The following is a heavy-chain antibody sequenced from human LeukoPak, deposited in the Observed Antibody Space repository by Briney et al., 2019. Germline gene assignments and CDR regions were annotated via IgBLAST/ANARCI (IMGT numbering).Heavy chain of an antibody. J-gene: IGHJ6*02. CDR2: FDPEDGET. D-gene: IGHD3-10*01. V-gene: IGHV1-24*01. CDR3: ARDRASQSWITMVRGVRYYYYGMDV. Sequence: ASVKVSCKVSGYTLTELSMHWVRQAPGKGLEWMGGFDPEDGETIYAQKFQGRVTITADESTSTAYMELRSLRSDDTAVYYCARDRASQSWITMVRGVRYYYYGMDVWGQGTTVTVSS. CDR1: GYTLTELS.